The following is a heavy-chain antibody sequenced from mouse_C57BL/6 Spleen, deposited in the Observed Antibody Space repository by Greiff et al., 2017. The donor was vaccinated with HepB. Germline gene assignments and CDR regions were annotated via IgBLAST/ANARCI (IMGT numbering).Heavy chain of an antibody. CDR3: ARSGSSYDYFDY. D-gene: IGHD1-1*01. Sequence: QVQLQQPGAELVMPGASVKLSCKASGYTFTSYWMHWVKQRPGQGLEWIGEIDPSDSYTNYNQKFKGKSTLTVDKSSSTAYMQLSSLTSEDSAVYYCARSGSSYDYFDYWGQGTTLTVSS. V-gene: IGHV1-69*01. CDR2: IDPSDSYT. J-gene: IGHJ2*01. CDR1: GYTFTSYW.